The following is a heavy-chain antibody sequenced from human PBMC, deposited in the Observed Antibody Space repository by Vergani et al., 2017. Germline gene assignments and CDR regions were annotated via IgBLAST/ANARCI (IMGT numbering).Heavy chain of an antibody. CDR2: IGYDGRIK. CDR1: GFSFNTYG. V-gene: IGHV3-30*02. Sequence: QVQLVETGGGVVQPGGSLRLYCATSGFSFNTYGAHWVRQAPGKGLEWVAFIGYDGRIKYNVDSVKGRVTISRDTSKKTLSLQMRSLRADDTAVYYCAKDGRENSDYGYFDYWGQGTLVTVSS. D-gene: IGHD4-17*01. J-gene: IGHJ4*02. CDR3: AKDGRENSDYGYFDY.